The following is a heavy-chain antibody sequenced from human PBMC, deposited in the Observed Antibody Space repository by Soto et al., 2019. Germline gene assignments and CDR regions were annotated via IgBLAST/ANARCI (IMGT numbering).Heavy chain of an antibody. Sequence: SETLSLTCAVSGGSSSRGGYSWSWIRQPPGQGLEWIGSIYYSGSTNHNPSPKSRVTISADTSKNQSSLKLSSVTAADTAVSCSARLGVAAAGYYYGMDVWGHGPLVTVSS. CDR2: IYYSGST. J-gene: IGHJ6*02. V-gene: IGHV4-61*08. D-gene: IGHD6-13*01. CDR3: ARLGVAAAGYYYGMDV. CDR1: GGSSSRGGYS.